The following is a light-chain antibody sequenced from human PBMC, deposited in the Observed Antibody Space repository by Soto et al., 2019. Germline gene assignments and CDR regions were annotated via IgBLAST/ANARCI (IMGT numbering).Light chain of an antibody. CDR2: KAS. CDR3: QQYDSYPLA. CDR1: QTVYNW. J-gene: IGKJ4*01. Sequence: DIQMTQSPSTLSASIGDRVTITCRASQTVYNWLAWYQQKPGKAPNLLIYKASTLETGVPSRFSGTGSGTEFTLTITSLQRDDFASYFCQQYDSYPLAFGGGTKVEIK. V-gene: IGKV1-5*03.